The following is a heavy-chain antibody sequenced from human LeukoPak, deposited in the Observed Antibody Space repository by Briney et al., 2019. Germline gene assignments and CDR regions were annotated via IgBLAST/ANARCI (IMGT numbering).Heavy chain of an antibody. Sequence: SETPSLTCTVSGGSISSSSYYWGWIRQPPGKGLEWIGGIYYSGSTYYNPSLKSRVTISVDKSKNQFSLKLSSVTAADTAVYYCAREKATVTSRGGFDYWGQGTLVTVSS. V-gene: IGHV4-39*07. CDR2: IYYSGST. CDR3: AREKATVTSRGGFDY. CDR1: GGSISSSSYY. D-gene: IGHD4-17*01. J-gene: IGHJ4*02.